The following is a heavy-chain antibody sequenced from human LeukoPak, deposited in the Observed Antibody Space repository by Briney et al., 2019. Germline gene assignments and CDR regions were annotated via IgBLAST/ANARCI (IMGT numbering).Heavy chain of an antibody. V-gene: IGHV4-34*01. CDR1: GGSFSGYY. CDR2: INHSGST. Sequence: SETLSLTCAVYGGSFSGYYWSWIRQPPGKGLEWIGEINHSGSTNYNPSLKSRVTISVDTSKNQFSLKLSSVTAAGTAVYYCASRDSSSWYLDYWGQGTLVTVSS. D-gene: IGHD6-13*01. J-gene: IGHJ4*02. CDR3: ASRDSSSWYLDY.